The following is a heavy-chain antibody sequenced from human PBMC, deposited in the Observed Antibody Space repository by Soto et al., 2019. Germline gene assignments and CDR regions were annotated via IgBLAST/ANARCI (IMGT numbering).Heavy chain of an antibody. Sequence: ASVKASCKAPGYTFTSYAMHWLRQAPGQRLEWMGWINAGNGNTKYSQKFQGRVTITRDTSASTAYMELSSLRSEDTAVYYCARAPSWYNFDYWGQGTLVTVSS. CDR1: GYTFTSYA. CDR2: INAGNGNT. D-gene: IGHD6-13*01. V-gene: IGHV1-3*01. J-gene: IGHJ4*02. CDR3: ARAPSWYNFDY.